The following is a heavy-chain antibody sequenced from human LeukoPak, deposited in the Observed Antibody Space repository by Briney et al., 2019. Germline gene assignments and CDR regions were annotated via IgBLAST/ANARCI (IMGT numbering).Heavy chain of an antibody. V-gene: IGHV4-39*07. CDR2: IYYSGST. D-gene: IGHD2-15*01. Sequence: SEALSLTCTVSGGSISSYYWGWIRQPPGKGLEWIGSIYYSGSTYYNPSLKSRVTISVDTSKNQFSLKLSSVTAADTAVYYCARGGIVVVVAATPNWFDPWGQGTLVTVSS. J-gene: IGHJ5*02. CDR3: ARGGIVVVVAATPNWFDP. CDR1: GGSISSYY.